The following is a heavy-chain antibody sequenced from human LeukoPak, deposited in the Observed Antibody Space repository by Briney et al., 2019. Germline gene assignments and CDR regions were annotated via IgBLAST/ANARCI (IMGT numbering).Heavy chain of an antibody. V-gene: IGHV3-23*01. Sequence: GGSLRLSCAASGFTFSSYAMSWVRQAPGKGLEWVSVISGGGGSTYYADSVKGRFTISRDNSKNTLYLLMNSLRADDTAVYYCAKEFLGTGYYYCGMDVWGQGTTVTVSS. CDR1: GFTFSSYA. CDR3: AKEFLGTGYYYCGMDV. D-gene: IGHD2/OR15-2a*01. CDR2: ISGGGGST. J-gene: IGHJ6*02.